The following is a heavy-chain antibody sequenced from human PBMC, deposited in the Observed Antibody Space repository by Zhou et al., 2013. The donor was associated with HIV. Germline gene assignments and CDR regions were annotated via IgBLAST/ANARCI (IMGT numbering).Heavy chain of an antibody. J-gene: IGHJ6*03. Sequence: QVQLQESGPGLVKPSDTLSLTCAVSGFSISSGYYWSWIRQPPGKGLEWIGEINHSGSTNYNPSLKSRVTISVDTSKNQQFSLKLSSVTAADTAIYYCARMLQGVPYYYLLLHGRLGQRDHGHRL. CDR2: INHSGST. CDR1: GFSISSGYY. D-gene: IGHD3-16*01. CDR3: ARMLQGVPYYYLLLHGR. V-gene: IGHV4-38-2*01.